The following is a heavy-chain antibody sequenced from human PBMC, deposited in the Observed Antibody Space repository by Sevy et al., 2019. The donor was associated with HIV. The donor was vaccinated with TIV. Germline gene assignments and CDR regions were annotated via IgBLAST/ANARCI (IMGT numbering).Heavy chain of an antibody. CDR2: INPNGGGT. CDR1: GYTFTGYY. CDR3: ARVSWSGYYSRGMDV. D-gene: IGHD3-3*01. Sequence: ASVKVSCKASGYTFTGYYMHWVRQAPGQGLEWMGWINPNGGGTNYAQKFQGRVTMTRDTSISTAYMELRRLRTDDTAVYYCARVSWSGYYSRGMDVWGQGTTVTVSS. J-gene: IGHJ6*02. V-gene: IGHV1-2*02.